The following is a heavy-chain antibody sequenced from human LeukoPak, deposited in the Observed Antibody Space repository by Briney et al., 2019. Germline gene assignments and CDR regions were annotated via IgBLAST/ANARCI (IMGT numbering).Heavy chain of an antibody. CDR3: ARVGHYYDSSGYYGP. D-gene: IGHD3-22*01. J-gene: IGHJ4*02. V-gene: IGHV1-69*05. CDR2: IIPIFGTA. CDR1: VGTFSSYA. Sequence: GASVYVSCQASVGTFSSYAISWVRQAPGQGLEWMGRIIPIFGTANYAQKFQGRVTITTDESTSTAYMELSSLRSEDTAVYYCARVGHYYDSSGYYGPWGQGTLVTVSS.